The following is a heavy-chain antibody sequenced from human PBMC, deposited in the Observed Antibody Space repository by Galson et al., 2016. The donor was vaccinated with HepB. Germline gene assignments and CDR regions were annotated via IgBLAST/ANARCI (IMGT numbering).Heavy chain of an antibody. CDR1: GFSFGVYY. J-gene: IGHJ4*02. Sequence: SLRLSCAASGFSFGVYYMAWIRQAPGKGLEWVSSISGGSTYTHYADSVKGRFTIYRDDARNSLFLQVNGLRAEDTAVYYCARENWGTFDWWGQGTPVTASS. CDR2: ISGGSTYT. V-gene: IGHV3-11*06. CDR3: ARENWGTFDW. D-gene: IGHD3-16*01.